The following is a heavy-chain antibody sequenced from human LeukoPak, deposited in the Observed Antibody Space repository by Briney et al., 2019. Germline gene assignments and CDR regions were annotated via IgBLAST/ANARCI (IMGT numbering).Heavy chain of an antibody. CDR1: GYTFTSYD. CDR2: MNPNSGNT. V-gene: IGHV1-8*01. CDR3: ARGLRGSYSVDY. Sequence: ASVKVSCKASGYTFTSYDINWVRQATGQGLEWMGWMNPNSGNTGYAQKFQGRVTMTRNTSISTAYMELSSLRSEDTAVYCCARGLRGSYSVDYWGQGTLVTVSS. J-gene: IGHJ4*02. D-gene: IGHD1-26*01.